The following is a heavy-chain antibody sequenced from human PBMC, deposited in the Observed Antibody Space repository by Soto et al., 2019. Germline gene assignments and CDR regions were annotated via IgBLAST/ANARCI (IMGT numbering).Heavy chain of an antibody. V-gene: IGHV1-8*01. CDR2: INPNSGNI. CDR3: ASGRASGSYYLLDY. J-gene: IGHJ4*02. D-gene: IGHD3-10*01. CDR1: GDTFTTYD. Sequence: ASVKVSCKASGDTFTTYDINWVRQATGHGLEWMGWINPNSGNIGYAQRFQGRVTMTRDTAIRTAYMEVSSLRSDDTAVYYCASGRASGSYYLLDYWGQGTLVTVYS.